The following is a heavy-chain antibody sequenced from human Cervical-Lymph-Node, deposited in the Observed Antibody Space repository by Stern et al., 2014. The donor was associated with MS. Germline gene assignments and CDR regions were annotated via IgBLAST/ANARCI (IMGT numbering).Heavy chain of an antibody. J-gene: IGHJ6*02. D-gene: IGHD6-13*01. V-gene: IGHV1-69*01. CDR2: IIPIFGTA. CDR1: GGTFSSYA. CDR3: ARRQGIAAAGTYYYYGMDV. Sequence: VQLVQSGAEVKKPGSSVKVSCKASGGTFSSYAISWVRQAPGQGLEWMGGIIPIFGTANYAQKFQGRVTITADESTSTAYMELSSLRSEDTAVYYCARRQGIAAAGTYYYYGMDVRGQGTTVTVSS.